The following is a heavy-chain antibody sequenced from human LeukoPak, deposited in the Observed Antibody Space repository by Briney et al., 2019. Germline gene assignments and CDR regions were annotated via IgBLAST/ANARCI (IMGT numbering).Heavy chain of an antibody. CDR3: GANYYYYYYMDV. J-gene: IGHJ6*03. CDR1: RGTFSSYA. V-gene: IGHV1-18*01. CDR2: ISAYNGNT. Sequence: ASVKVSCKASRGTFSSYAISWVRQAPGQGLEWMGWISAYNGNTNYAQKLQGRVTMTTDTSTSTAYMELRSLRSDDTAVYYCGANYYYYYYMDVWGKGTTVTVSS.